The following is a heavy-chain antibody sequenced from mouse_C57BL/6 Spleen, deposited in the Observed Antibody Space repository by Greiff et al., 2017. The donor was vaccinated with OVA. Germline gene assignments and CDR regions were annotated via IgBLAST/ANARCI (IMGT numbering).Heavy chain of an antibody. Sequence: EVKLMESGGGLVKPGGSLKLSCAASGFTFSSYTMSWVRQTPEKRLEWVATISGGGGNTYYPDSVKGRFTISRDNAKNTLYLQMSSLRSEDTALYYCARRGEGWFAYWGQGTLVTVSA. J-gene: IGHJ3*01. CDR1: GFTFSSYT. V-gene: IGHV5-9*01. CDR3: ARRGEGWFAY. CDR2: ISGGGGNT.